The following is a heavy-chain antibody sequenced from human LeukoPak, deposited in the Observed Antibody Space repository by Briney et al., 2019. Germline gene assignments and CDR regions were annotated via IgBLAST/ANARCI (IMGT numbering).Heavy chain of an antibody. CDR2: INTNTGNP. CDR1: GYTFTSYA. CDR3: ARDHCSSTSCSVFYYYYGMDV. Sequence: ASVKVSCKASGYTFTSYAMNWVRQAPGQGLEWMGWINTNTGNPTYAQGFTGRFVFSLDTSVSTAYLQISSLKAEDTAVYYCARDHCSSTSCSVFYYYYGMDVWGQGTTVTVSS. D-gene: IGHD2-2*01. V-gene: IGHV7-4-1*02. J-gene: IGHJ6*02.